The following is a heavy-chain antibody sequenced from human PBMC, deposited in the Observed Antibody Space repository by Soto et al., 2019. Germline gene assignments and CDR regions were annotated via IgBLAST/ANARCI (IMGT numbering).Heavy chain of an antibody. J-gene: IGHJ4*02. Sequence: QVQLVESGGGVVQPGRSRRLSCAASGFIFRNYGMHWVRQAPGKGLEWVAVISYDGNTEYYEDSVKGRFTVSRDNSKNTLYLQMNSLRVEDTALYYCAKRGGTHWYTIDYWGQGTLVTVSS. V-gene: IGHV3-30*18. D-gene: IGHD3-10*01. CDR1: GFIFRNYG. CDR2: ISYDGNTE. CDR3: AKRGGTHWYTIDY.